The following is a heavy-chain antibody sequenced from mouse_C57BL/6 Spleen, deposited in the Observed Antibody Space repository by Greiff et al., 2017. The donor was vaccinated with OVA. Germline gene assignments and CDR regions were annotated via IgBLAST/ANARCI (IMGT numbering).Heavy chain of an antibody. CDR2: ISYDGSN. CDR3: ARGDWDFDY. J-gene: IGHJ2*01. CDR1: GYSITSGYY. Sequence: EVQLQQSGPGLVKPSQSLSLTCSVTGYSITSGYYWNWIRHFPGNKLEWMGYISYDGSNNYNPSLKNRISITRDTSKHQFFLKLNSVTTYDTATYYCARGDWDFDYWGQGTTLTVSS. V-gene: IGHV3-6*01. D-gene: IGHD4-1*01.